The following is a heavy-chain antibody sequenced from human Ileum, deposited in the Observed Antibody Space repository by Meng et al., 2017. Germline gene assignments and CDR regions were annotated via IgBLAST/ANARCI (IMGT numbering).Heavy chain of an antibody. Sequence: GESLKISCAASGFTFRSYAMHWVRQAPGKGLEWVAVISYDGSNKYYADSVKGRFTISRDNSKNTLYLQMNSLRAEDTAVYYCASGYCSGGSCYCGRPNWGQGTLVTVSS. J-gene: IGHJ4*02. CDR2: ISYDGSNK. CDR3: ASGYCSGGSCYCGRPN. D-gene: IGHD2-15*01. V-gene: IGHV3-30*01. CDR1: GFTFRSYA.